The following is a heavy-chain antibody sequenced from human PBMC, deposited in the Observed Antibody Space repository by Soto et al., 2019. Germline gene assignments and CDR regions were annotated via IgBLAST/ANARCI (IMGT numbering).Heavy chain of an antibody. J-gene: IGHJ6*02. V-gene: IGHV3-30*18. CDR1: GFTFSSYG. CDR2: ISYDGSNK. CDR3: AKDRGYCSSTSCLSGYGMDV. Sequence: QVQLVESGGGVVQPGRSLGLSCAASGFTFSSYGMHWVRQAPGKGLEWVAVISYDGSNKYYADSVKGRVTISRDNSKNTLYLQMNSLRAEDTAVYDCAKDRGYCSSTSCLSGYGMDVWGQGTTVTVSS. D-gene: IGHD2-2*01.